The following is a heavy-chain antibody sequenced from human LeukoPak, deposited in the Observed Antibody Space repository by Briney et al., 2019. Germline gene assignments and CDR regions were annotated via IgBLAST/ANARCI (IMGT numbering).Heavy chain of an antibody. Sequence: PGGSLRLSCAASGFTFSSYSMNWDRQAPGKGLEWVSSISSSSSYIYYAGSVKGRFTISRDNAKNSLYLQMNSLRAEDTAVYYCARVLVGMDVWGKGTTVTVSS. J-gene: IGHJ6*04. V-gene: IGHV3-21*01. CDR3: ARVLVGMDV. CDR1: GFTFSSYS. CDR2: ISSSSSYI.